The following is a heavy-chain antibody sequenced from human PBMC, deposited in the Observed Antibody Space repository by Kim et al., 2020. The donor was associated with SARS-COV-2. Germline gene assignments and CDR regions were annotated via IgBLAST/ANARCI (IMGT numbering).Heavy chain of an antibody. J-gene: IGHJ4*02. D-gene: IGHD3-16*02. CDR2: INHSGST. CDR1: GGSFSGYY. CDR3: ARRGIMITFGGVIVKAFDY. Sequence: SETLSLTCAVYGGSFSGYYWSWIRQPPGKGLEWIGEINHSGSTNYNPSLKSRVTISVDTSKNQVSLKLSSVTAADTAVYYCARRGIMITFGGVIVKAFDYGGQGTLVTVSS. V-gene: IGHV4-34*01.